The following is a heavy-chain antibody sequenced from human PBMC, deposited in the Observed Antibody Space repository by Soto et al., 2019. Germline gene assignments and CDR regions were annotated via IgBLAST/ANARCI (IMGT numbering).Heavy chain of an antibody. CDR2: IYPGDSDT. CDR3: AIHGRVVVPATTSYGMDV. V-gene: IGHV5-51*01. CDR1: GYSFTSYW. J-gene: IGHJ6*02. Sequence: PGESLKISCKGSGYSFTSYWIGWVRQMPGKGLEKMGIIYPGDSDTRYSPSFQGQVTISADKSISTAYLQWSSLKASDTAMYYCAIHGRVVVPATTSYGMDVWGQGTTVTVSS. D-gene: IGHD2-2*01.